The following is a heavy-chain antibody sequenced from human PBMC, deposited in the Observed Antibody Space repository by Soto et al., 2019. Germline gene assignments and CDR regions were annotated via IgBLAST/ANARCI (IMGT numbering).Heavy chain of an antibody. V-gene: IGHV5-10-1*01. CDR2: IDPSDSYT. CDR1: GYSFTSYW. CDR3: ARRNYYGSGSSAVDDY. D-gene: IGHD3-10*01. Sequence: GESLKISCKGSGYSFTSYWISWVRQMPGKGLEWMGRIDPSDSYTNYSPSFQGHVTISADKSISTAYLQWSSLKASDTAMYYCARRNYYGSGSSAVDDYWGQGTLVTVSS. J-gene: IGHJ4*02.